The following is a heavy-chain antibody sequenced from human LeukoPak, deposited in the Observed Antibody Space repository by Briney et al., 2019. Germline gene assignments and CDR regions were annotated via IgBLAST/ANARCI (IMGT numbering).Heavy chain of an antibody. CDR1: GGSVSRGSYY. CDR2: IYYSGST. CDR3: ARSEYDFWSGYRNWFDP. Sequence: SETLSLTCTVSGGSVSRGSYYWSWIRQPPGKGLEWIGYIYYSGSTNYNPSLKSRVTISVDTSKNQFSLKLSSVTAADTAVYYCARSEYDFWSGYRNWFDPWGQGTLVTVSS. J-gene: IGHJ5*02. D-gene: IGHD3-3*01. V-gene: IGHV4-61*01.